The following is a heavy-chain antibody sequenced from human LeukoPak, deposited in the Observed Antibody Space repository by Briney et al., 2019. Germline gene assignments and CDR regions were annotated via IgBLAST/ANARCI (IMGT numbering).Heavy chain of an antibody. Sequence: GGSLRLSCAASGFTFDDYGMSWVRHAPGKGLEWVSGINWNGGSTVYADSVKGRFTISRDNSKNSLYLQMNSLRAEDTALYYCARVGDPVAGSYYYYDYVYVWGKGTTVTVSS. D-gene: IGHD6-19*01. CDR1: GFTFDDYG. J-gene: IGHJ6*03. CDR3: ARVGDPVAGSYYYYDYVYV. CDR2: INWNGGST. V-gene: IGHV3-20*04.